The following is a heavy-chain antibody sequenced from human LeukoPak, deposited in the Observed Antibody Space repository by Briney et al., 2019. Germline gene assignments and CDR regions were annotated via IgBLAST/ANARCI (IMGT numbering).Heavy chain of an antibody. CDR2: IYDNGST. CDR1: GGSISSGGYY. CDR3: ARGNWRYYFGY. J-gene: IGHJ4*02. D-gene: IGHD1-1*01. V-gene: IGHV4-30-2*01. Sequence: SETLCLTCTVSGGSISSGGYYWSWIRQPPEKGMEWIGYIYDNGSTYYNPSLKSRVTIAVDTSKNQFSLKMSSVTAADTAVYYCARGNWRYYFGYWGQGTLVTVSS.